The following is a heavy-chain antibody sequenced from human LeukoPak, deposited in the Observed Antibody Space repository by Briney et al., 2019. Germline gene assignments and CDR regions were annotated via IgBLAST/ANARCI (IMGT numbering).Heavy chain of an antibody. Sequence: GGSLRLSCAASGFPVSNYGMRWVRQAPGKGLEWVSGISGSGGSTYYADSVKGRFTISRDNSKNTLYLQMNSLRAEDTAVYYCAKSRPEGGMDVWGQGTTVTVSS. D-gene: IGHD1-14*01. CDR3: AKSRPEGGMDV. CDR1: GFPVSNYG. V-gene: IGHV3-23*01. J-gene: IGHJ6*02. CDR2: ISGSGGST.